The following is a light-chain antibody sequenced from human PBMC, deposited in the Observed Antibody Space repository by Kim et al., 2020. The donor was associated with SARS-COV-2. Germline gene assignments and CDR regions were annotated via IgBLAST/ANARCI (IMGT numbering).Light chain of an antibody. V-gene: IGKV1-5*01. CDR3: QQYDTLWT. Sequence: SAAVGDRVTITCRASQNINNWLAWYQQKPGKGPRLLIYDASSLQGGVPSRFSGSGSGTEFTLTISSLQPDDFAAYFCQQYDTLWTFGQGTKVDIK. J-gene: IGKJ1*01. CDR1: QNINNW. CDR2: DAS.